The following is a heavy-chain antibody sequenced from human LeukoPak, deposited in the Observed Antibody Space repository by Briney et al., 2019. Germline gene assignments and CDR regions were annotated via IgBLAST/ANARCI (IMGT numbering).Heavy chain of an antibody. Sequence: GGSLRLSRAASEFTFSSYAMSWVRQAPGKGLEWVSAISGSGGATYYADSVKGRFSISRDNSRNTLYLQMNSLRAEDTAVYYCAKHITVAATGLDYWGQGTLVTVSS. J-gene: IGHJ4*02. CDR3: AKHITVAATGLDY. CDR1: EFTFSSYA. V-gene: IGHV3-23*01. CDR2: ISGSGGAT. D-gene: IGHD6-19*01.